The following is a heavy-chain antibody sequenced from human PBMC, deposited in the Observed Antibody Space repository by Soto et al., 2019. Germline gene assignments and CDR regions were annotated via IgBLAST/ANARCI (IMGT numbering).Heavy chain of an antibody. V-gene: IGHV3-9*01. CDR3: AKHSEPTYYYYYGIDV. Sequence: GGSLRLACEASGFSFDDYSMHWVRQVPGKGLEWVAGISWNSGSIGYAESVKGRFTISRDNAKNSLYLQMNSLRAEDTALYYCAKHSEPTYYYYYGIDVWGQGTTVTVSS. J-gene: IGHJ6*02. CDR2: ISWNSGSI. CDR1: GFSFDDYS.